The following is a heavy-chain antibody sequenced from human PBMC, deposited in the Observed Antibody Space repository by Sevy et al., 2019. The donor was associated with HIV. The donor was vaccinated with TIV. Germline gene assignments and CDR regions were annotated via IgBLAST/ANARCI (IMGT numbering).Heavy chain of an antibody. CDR2: SGSGGNT. D-gene: IGHD6-13*01. CDR3: AKGTLIGAAGLDAFDI. Sequence: GGSLRLSCAASGFTFSSYAMNWVRQAPGKGLEWVSSGSGGNTYYADSGKGRFTISRDSSKNTMSLQMNSLRAEDSAIYYCAKGTLIGAAGLDAFDIWGQGTKVTVSS. J-gene: IGHJ3*02. CDR1: GFTFSSYA. V-gene: IGHV3-23*01.